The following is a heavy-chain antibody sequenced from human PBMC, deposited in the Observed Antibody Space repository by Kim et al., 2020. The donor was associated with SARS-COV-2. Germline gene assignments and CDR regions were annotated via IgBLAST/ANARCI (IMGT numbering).Heavy chain of an antibody. CDR1: GGSFSGYY. CDR3: ARGLSYSYGYYYYYYGMDV. CDR2: INHSGST. Sequence: SQTLSLTCAVYGGSFSGYYWSWIRQPPGKGLEWIGEINHSGSTNYNPSLKSRVTISVDTSKNQFSLKLSSVTAADTAVYYCARGLSYSYGYYYYYYGMDVWGHGTTVTVSS. J-gene: IGHJ6*02. V-gene: IGHV4-34*01. D-gene: IGHD5-18*01.